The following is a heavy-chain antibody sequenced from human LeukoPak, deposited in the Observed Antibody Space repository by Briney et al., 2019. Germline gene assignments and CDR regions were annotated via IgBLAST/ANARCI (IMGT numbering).Heavy chain of an antibody. J-gene: IGHJ4*02. CDR2: INPNSGGT. CDR3: ARAQYYYDSSGYWALGY. V-gene: IGHV1-2*02. Sequence: ASMKVSCKASGYTFTGYFIHWVRQAPGQGLEWMGWINPNSGGTNYAQKFQGRVTMTRDTSISTAYMELSRLRSDDTAVYYCARAQYYYDSSGYWALGYWGQGTLVTVSS. D-gene: IGHD3-22*01. CDR1: GYTFTGYF.